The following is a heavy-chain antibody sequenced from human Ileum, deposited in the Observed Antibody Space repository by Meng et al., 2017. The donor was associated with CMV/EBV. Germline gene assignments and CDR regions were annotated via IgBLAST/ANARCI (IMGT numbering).Heavy chain of an antibody. CDR2: INPNSGGT. V-gene: IGHV1-2*02. CDR1: GYTFSGYY. Sequence: ASVKVSCKASGYTFSGYYMHWVRQAPGQGLEWMGWINPNSGGTNYAQNFQGRVTMTRDTSISTAYMELSGLRSDDTAVYYCVRDLESSTASRPRRTPFDYWGQGTRVTGAS. J-gene: IGHJ4*02. D-gene: IGHD6-6*01. CDR3: VRDLESSTASRPRRTPFDY.